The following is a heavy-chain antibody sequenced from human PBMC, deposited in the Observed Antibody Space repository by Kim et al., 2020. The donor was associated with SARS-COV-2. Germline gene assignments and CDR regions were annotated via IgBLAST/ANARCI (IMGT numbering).Heavy chain of an antibody. V-gene: IGHV1-24*01. CDR3: ATARADNIGNYYFDY. Sequence: ASVEVSCKVSGFTLPELSIHWVRQAPGEGLEWMGGLDLEDGEIKYAQKFQGRVTMTEDTTTDSAYMEMSSLRSEDTAVYFCATARADNIGNYYFDYWGQGTLVTVSS. CDR2: LDLEDGEI. J-gene: IGHJ4*02. D-gene: IGHD2-15*01. CDR1: GFTLPELS.